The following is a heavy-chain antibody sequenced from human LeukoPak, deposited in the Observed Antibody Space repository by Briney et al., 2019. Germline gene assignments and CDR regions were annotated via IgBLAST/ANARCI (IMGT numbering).Heavy chain of an antibody. J-gene: IGHJ4*02. Sequence: SETLSLTCTVPGGSISSGGYYWSWIRQHPGNGLEWIGYIYYSGSTYYNPSLKSRVTISVDTSKNQFSLKLSSVTAADTAVYYCAREEETGETDYWGQGTLVTVSS. CDR2: IYYSGST. D-gene: IGHD7-27*01. V-gene: IGHV4-31*03. CDR1: GGSISSGGYY. CDR3: AREEETGETDY.